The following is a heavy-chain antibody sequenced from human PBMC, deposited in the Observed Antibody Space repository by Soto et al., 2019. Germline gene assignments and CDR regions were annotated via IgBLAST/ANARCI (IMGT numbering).Heavy chain of an antibody. CDR2: IYYSGTT. V-gene: IGHV4-39*01. Sequence: ETLSLTCTVSGDSISSSSSYYWGWIRQPPRKGLEWIGSIYYSGTTYYNPSLKSRVTIFVDTSKNQFSLKVNSVTAADTAVYYCARLRGYSYGSIDYWGQGTRVTVS. D-gene: IGHD5-18*01. CDR1: GDSISSSSSYY. J-gene: IGHJ4*02. CDR3: ARLRGYSYGSIDY.